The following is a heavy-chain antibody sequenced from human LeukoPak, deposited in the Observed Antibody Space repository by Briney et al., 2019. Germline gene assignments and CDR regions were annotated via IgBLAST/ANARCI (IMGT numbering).Heavy chain of an antibody. CDR1: GGSISSGSYY. CDR2: IYISGST. J-gene: IGHJ4*02. Sequence: PSQTLSLTCTVSGGSISSGSYYWSWIRQPAGKGLEWIGRIYISGSTNYNPSLKSRVTISVDASKNQFSLKLSSVTAADTAVYYCARSYYDFWSGYRGFDYWGQGTLVTVSS. D-gene: IGHD3-3*01. CDR3: ARSYYDFWSGYRGFDY. V-gene: IGHV4-61*02.